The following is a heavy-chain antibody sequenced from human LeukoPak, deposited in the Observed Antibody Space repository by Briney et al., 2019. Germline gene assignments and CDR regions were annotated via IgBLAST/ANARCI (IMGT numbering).Heavy chain of an antibody. D-gene: IGHD3-3*01. J-gene: IGHJ4*02. V-gene: IGHV3-23*01. CDR2: ISGSGGSP. CDR1: GFTFSSYA. CDR3: AKLGNVYSPHTPIDY. Sequence: GDSLRLSCAASGFTFSSYAMTWVRQAPGKGLEWVSAISGSGGSPYYADSVKGRFTVSRDNSKNTLHLQMNSLRAEDTAVYYCAKLGNVYSPHTPIDYWGQGTLVTVSS.